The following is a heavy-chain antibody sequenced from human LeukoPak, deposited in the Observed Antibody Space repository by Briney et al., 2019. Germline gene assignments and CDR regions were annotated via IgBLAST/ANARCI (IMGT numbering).Heavy chain of an antibody. CDR2: IYHSGST. CDR1: GGSISSSDW. J-gene: IGHJ3*02. V-gene: IGHV4-4*02. CDR3: ATLYTSGWYGTFDI. Sequence: SGTLSLTCTVSGGSISSSDWWSWVRQSPGKGLEWIGEIYHSGSTNYNPSLKSRVTISIDNSKNQFSLKLNSVTAADTAIYYCATLYTSGWYGTFDIWGQGTMVTVSS. D-gene: IGHD6-19*01.